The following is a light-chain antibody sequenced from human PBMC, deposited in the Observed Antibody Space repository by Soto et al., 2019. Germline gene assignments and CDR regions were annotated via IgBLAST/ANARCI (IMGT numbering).Light chain of an antibody. V-gene: IGKV3-11*01. Sequence: IVLTQSPVTLALSPGESAVLSCRASQTVSSSLAWYQHKPGQAPRLFIYDASKRAPGIPARFTGSGSGTPFTLTISSLEPEDIAVYYCQVRDVWPSFGQGTKVEIK. CDR3: QVRDVWPS. J-gene: IGKJ1*01. CDR1: QTVSSS. CDR2: DAS.